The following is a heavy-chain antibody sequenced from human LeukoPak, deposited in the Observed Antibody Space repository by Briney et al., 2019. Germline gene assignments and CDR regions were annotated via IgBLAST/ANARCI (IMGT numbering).Heavy chain of an antibody. J-gene: IGHJ5*02. V-gene: IGHV1-8*01. CDR1: GYTFTSYD. D-gene: IGHD2-2*02. CDR3: ARDRYCSSTSCYTGSGFDP. Sequence: SVKVSCKASGYTFTSYDINWVRQATGQGLEWMGWMNPNSGNTGYAQKFQGRVTMTRNTSISTAYMELSSLRSEDTAVYYCARDRYCSSTSCYTGSGFDPWGQGTLVTVSS. CDR2: MNPNSGNT.